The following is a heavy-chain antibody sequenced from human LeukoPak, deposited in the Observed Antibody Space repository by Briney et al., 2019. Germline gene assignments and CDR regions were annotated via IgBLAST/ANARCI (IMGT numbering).Heavy chain of an antibody. V-gene: IGHV3-33*01. Sequence: GRSLRLSCAASGFTFSSYVMHWVRQAPGKGLEWVAVIWYDGSNKYYADSVKGRFTISRDNSENTLYLQMNSLRAEDTAVYYCAREYYDFWSGYYFDYWGQGTLVTVSS. CDR2: IWYDGSNK. J-gene: IGHJ4*02. CDR1: GFTFSSYV. D-gene: IGHD3-3*01. CDR3: AREYYDFWSGYYFDY.